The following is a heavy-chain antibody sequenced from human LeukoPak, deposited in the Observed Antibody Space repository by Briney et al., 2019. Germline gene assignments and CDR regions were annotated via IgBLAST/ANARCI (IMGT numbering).Heavy chain of an antibody. J-gene: IGHJ4*02. D-gene: IGHD2-21*02. CDR1: GYTFTSYY. V-gene: IGHV1-46*01. Sequence: ASVKVPCKASGYTFTSYYMHWVRQAPGQGLEWMGIINPSGCSTTYAQKFQGRVTMTRDTSTRTVYMELSSLRSEDTAVYYCARENGGYSFDYWGRGTLVTVSS. CDR3: ARENGGYSFDY. CDR2: INPSGCST.